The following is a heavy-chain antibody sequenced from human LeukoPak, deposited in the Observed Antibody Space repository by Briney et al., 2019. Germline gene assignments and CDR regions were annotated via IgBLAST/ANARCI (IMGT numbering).Heavy chain of an antibody. J-gene: IGHJ5*02. CDR2: ISAYNGNT. Sequence: GASVKVSCKASGYTFTSYSISWVRQAPGQGLEWMGWISAYNGNTNYAQKLQGRVTMTTDTSTSTAYMELRSLRSDDTAVYNCAREIYGSGSYYIPTNWFDPWGQGTLVTVSS. V-gene: IGHV1-18*01. CDR3: AREIYGSGSYYIPTNWFDP. D-gene: IGHD3-10*01. CDR1: GYTFTSYS.